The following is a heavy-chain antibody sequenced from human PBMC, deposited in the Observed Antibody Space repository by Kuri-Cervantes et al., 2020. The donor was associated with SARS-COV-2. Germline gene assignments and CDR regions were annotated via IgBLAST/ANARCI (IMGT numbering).Heavy chain of an antibody. Sequence: GESLKISCAASGFTFSSYWMSWVRQALGKGLEWVANIKQDGSEKYYVDSVKGRFTISRDNAKNSLYLQMNSLRAEDTAVYYCAREGVDIVGAPHDAFDIWGQGTMVTVSS. J-gene: IGHJ3*02. CDR3: AREGVDIVGAPHDAFDI. CDR1: GFTFSSYW. V-gene: IGHV3-7*01. D-gene: IGHD1-26*01. CDR2: IKQDGSEK.